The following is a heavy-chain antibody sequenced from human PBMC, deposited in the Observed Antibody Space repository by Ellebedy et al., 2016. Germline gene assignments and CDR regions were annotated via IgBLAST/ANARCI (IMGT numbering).Heavy chain of an antibody. CDR1: GYTFTSYD. CDR3: ARGGLTSSWYSSYFYGMDV. CDR2: MNPNSGNT. J-gene: IGHJ6*02. D-gene: IGHD2-15*01. Sequence: ASVKVSXXASGYTFTSYDINWVRQATGQGLEWMGWMNPNSGNTGYAQKFQGRVTMTRNTSISTAYMELSSLRSEDTAVYYCARGGLTSSWYSSYFYGMDVWGQGTTVTVSS. V-gene: IGHV1-8*01.